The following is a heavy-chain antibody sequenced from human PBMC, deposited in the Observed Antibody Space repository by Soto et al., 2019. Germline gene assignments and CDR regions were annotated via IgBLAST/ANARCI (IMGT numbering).Heavy chain of an antibody. CDR2: INHSGST. J-gene: IGHJ4*02. CDR1: GGSFSGYY. CDR3: AREGGWPYSSSWYVGANRYGRNSDY. D-gene: IGHD6-13*01. V-gene: IGHV4-34*01. Sequence: QVQLQQWGAGLLKPSETLSLTCAVYGGSFSGYYWSWIRQPPGKGLEWIGEINHSGSTNYNPSLKSRVTISVDTSKNQYSLKLSSVTAADTAVYYCAREGGWPYSSSWYVGANRYGRNSDYWGQGTLVTVSS.